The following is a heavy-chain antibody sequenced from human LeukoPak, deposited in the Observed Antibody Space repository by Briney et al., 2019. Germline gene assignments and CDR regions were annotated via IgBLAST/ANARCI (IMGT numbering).Heavy chain of an antibody. J-gene: IGHJ4*02. CDR2: ISTSGDII. V-gene: IGHV3-11*04. CDR1: GFTFTDYY. D-gene: IGHD3-10*01. CDR3: TREDYYYASGH. Sequence: GGSLRLSCAASGFTFTDYYMSWVRQAPGKGLEWVSYISTSGDIIYYADSVKGRFTSSRDKAKSSLYLQMNSLRAEDTAVYYCTREDYYYASGHWAQGTLVTVSS.